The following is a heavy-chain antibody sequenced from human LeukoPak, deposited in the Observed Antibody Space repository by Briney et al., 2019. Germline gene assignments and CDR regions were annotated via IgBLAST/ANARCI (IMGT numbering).Heavy chain of an antibody. CDR1: GFTFSNYS. CDR3: AKDKRQGIQLWLGFDY. V-gene: IGHV3-23*01. D-gene: IGHD5-18*01. Sequence: GGSLRLSCVASGFTFSNYSMNWVRQAPGKGLEWVSTISGSGNSTYYADSVKGRFTISRDNSKNTLYLQMNSLRAEDTAVYYCAKDKRQGIQLWLGFDYWGQGTLVTVSS. CDR2: ISGSGNST. J-gene: IGHJ4*02.